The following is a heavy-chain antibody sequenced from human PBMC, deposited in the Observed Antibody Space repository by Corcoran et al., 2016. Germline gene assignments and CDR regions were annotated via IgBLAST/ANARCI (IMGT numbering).Heavy chain of an antibody. CDR2: FYYSGST. CDR3: ARVGRLWTFDY. Sequence: QVQLQESGPGLVKPSETLSLTCTVSGGSISSYYWSWIRQPPGKGLEWIGYFYYSGSTNYNPSLKSRVTISVDTSKNQFSLKLSSVTAADTAVYYCARVGRLWTFDYWGQGTLVTVSS. CDR1: GGSISSYY. J-gene: IGHJ4*02. D-gene: IGHD3-10*01. V-gene: IGHV4-59*01.